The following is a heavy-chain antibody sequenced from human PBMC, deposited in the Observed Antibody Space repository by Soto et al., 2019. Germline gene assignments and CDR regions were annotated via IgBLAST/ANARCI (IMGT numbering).Heavy chain of an antibody. Sequence: ASVKVSCKTSRYTFSSYGVNWVRQAPGQGLEWMGRISAYNGNTNYAQKFLGRVTMTTDTSTSTASMELRSLRSDDTAVYSCARAGGIVVTRAQSFAPWGRGPTVTAS. J-gene: IGHJ5*02. CDR2: ISAYNGNT. CDR1: RYTFSSYG. D-gene: IGHD2-21*02. V-gene: IGHV1-18*01. CDR3: ARAGGIVVTRAQSFAP.